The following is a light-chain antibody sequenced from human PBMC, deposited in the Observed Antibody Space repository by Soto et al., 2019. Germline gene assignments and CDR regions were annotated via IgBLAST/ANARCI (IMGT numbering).Light chain of an antibody. CDR1: QSVSSSY. CDR2: GAS. Sequence: EIVLTQSPGTLSLSPGERATLSCMASQSVSSSYLAWYQQKPGQAPRLLIYGASSRATGIPDRFSGSGSGTDFTLTISRLEPEDFAVYYCQQYGSSPLYTFGQGTTLEIK. V-gene: IGKV3-20*01. CDR3: QQYGSSPLYT. J-gene: IGKJ2*01.